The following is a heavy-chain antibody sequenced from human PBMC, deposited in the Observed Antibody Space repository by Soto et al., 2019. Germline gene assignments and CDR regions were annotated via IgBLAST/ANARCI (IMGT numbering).Heavy chain of an antibody. Sequence: EVQLVETGGGLIQPGGSLRLSCAASGFIVSSHYMSWVRQAPGKGLVWVSAVYSGGSTYYTDSVEGRSTISRDVSKNILYLQMNSLRADATAVYYCARDRGDCSSVSCYGSFYYGMAVWGQGTRVIVSS. V-gene: IGHV3-53*02. CDR3: ARDRGDCSSVSCYGSFYYGMAV. CDR1: GFIVSSHY. D-gene: IGHD2-2*01. J-gene: IGHJ6*02. CDR2: VYSGGST.